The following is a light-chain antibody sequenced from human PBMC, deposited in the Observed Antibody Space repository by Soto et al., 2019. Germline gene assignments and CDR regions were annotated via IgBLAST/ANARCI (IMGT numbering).Light chain of an antibody. CDR1: SSNIGAGYD. CDR2: GNS. Sequence: QSVLTQPPSVSGAPGQRGTISCTGSSSNIGAGYDVHWYQQLPGTAPKLLIYGNSNRPSGVPDRFSGSKSGTSASLAITGLQAEDEAYYSFQSYVSSLSGPVFGGGTKVTVL. CDR3: QSYVSSLSGPV. V-gene: IGLV1-40*01. J-gene: IGLJ3*02.